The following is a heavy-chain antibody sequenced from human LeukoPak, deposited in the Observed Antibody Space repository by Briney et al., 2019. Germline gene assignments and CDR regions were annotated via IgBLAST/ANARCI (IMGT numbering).Heavy chain of an antibody. V-gene: IGHV3-23*01. CDR2: ISGSGGST. D-gene: IGHD6-6*01. CDR1: GFTFSNYA. J-gene: IGHJ4*02. CDR3: ARDATPSRIAARSARAGLDY. Sequence: PGGSLRLSCAASGFTFSNYAMSWVRQAPGKGLEWVSAISGSGGSTYYADSVKGRFTISRDNSKNTLYLQMNSLRAEDTAVYYCARDATPSRIAARSARAGLDYWGQGTLVTVSS.